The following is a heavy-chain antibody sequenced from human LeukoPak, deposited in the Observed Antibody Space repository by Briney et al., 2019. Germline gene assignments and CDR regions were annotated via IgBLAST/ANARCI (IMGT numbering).Heavy chain of an antibody. J-gene: IGHJ3*02. V-gene: IGHV4-34*01. CDR1: GASFSGYY. Sequence: PSETLSLTCEVYGASFSGYYWSWTRRPPGKGLEWIGEINHSGFINYNPSLKSRLIISADTSKIQFSLKLTSVTAADTAVYYCARGQRAFDIWGQGTMVTVSS. CDR3: ARGQRAFDI. CDR2: INHSGFI.